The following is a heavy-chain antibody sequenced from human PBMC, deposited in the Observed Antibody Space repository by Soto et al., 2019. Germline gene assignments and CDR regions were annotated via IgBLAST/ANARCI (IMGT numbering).Heavy chain of an antibody. Sequence: SVKVSCKASGGTFSSYSISWVRQAPGQGLEWMGGIIPIFGTANYAQKFQGRVTITADESTSTAYMELSSLRSEDTAVYYCARGLGYGGLQYGMDVWGQGTTVTVSS. V-gene: IGHV1-69*13. CDR2: IIPIFGTA. J-gene: IGHJ6*02. D-gene: IGHD5-18*01. CDR1: GGTFSSYS. CDR3: ARGLGYGGLQYGMDV.